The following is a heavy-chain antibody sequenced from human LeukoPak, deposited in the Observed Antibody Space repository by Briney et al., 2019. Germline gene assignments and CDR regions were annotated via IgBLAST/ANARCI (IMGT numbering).Heavy chain of an antibody. Sequence: SETLSLTCTVSGESISGFYWNWIRQPPGKGLEWIGYIYYSGSTNYNPSLKSRVTISVDTSKNQFSLKLSSVTAADTAVYYCARGPYYYGSGSPHWFDPWGQGTLVTVSS. V-gene: IGHV4-59*08. CDR1: GESISGFY. CDR2: IYYSGST. J-gene: IGHJ5*02. D-gene: IGHD3-10*01. CDR3: ARGPYYYGSGSPHWFDP.